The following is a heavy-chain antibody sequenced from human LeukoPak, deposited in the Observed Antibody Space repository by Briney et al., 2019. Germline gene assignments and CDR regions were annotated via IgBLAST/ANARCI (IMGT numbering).Heavy chain of an antibody. D-gene: IGHD2-2*02. CDR3: AREGTGCSSTSCYTGNNWFDP. V-gene: IGHV1-46*01. CDR1: GYTFTSYY. CDR2: INPSGGST. J-gene: IGHJ5*02. Sequence: GASVKVSCKASGYTFTSYYMHWVRQAPGQGLEWMGIINPSGGSTSYAQKFQGRVTMTRDTSTSTVYMELSSLRSEDTAVYYCAREGTGCSSTSCYTGNNWFDPWGQGTLVTVS.